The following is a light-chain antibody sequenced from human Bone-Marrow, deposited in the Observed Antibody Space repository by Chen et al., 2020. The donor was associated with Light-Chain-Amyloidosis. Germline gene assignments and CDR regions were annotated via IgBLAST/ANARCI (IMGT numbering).Light chain of an antibody. CDR3: QQRANWPWT. Sequence: EIVMTQSPATLSVSPGERATLSCRASQSVSSNLAWYQQKPGQAPRLLIYDASNRATGIPARFSGSGSGTDFTLTLSSLEPEDFAVYYCQQRANWPWTFGQGTKVEI. CDR1: QSVSSN. CDR2: DAS. J-gene: IGKJ1*01. V-gene: IGKV3-11*01.